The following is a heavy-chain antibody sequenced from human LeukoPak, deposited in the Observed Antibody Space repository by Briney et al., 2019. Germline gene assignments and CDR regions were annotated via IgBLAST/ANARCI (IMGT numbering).Heavy chain of an antibody. CDR1: GGSITSGGYS. CDR2: IYHSGST. V-gene: IGHV4-30-2*01. D-gene: IGHD3-9*01. J-gene: IGHJ5*02. Sequence: PSETLSLTCAVSGGSITSGGYSWSWIRQPPGKGLEWIGYIYHSGSTHYNPSLKSRVTISVDRSKNQFSLKLSSVTAADTAVYYCARVPAHYDILTGYYKRSVWFDPWGQGTLVTVSS. CDR3: ARVPAHYDILTGYYKRSVWFDP.